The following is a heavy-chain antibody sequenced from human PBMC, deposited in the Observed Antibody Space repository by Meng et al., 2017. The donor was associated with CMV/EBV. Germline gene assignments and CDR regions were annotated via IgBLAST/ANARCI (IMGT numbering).Heavy chain of an antibody. D-gene: IGHD5-12*01. CDR2: ISNSGRTI. J-gene: IGHJ4*02. CDR1: GFTFSDSY. V-gene: IGHV3-11*01. CDR3: ARDLSGYDYKVDY. Sequence: LSLTCAASGFTFSDSYMSWIRQAPGKGLEWVSYISNSGRTIYYADSVKGRFTISRDNAKTSLYLQMNSLRVEDTAVYYCARDLSGYDYKVDYWGQGTLVTVSS.